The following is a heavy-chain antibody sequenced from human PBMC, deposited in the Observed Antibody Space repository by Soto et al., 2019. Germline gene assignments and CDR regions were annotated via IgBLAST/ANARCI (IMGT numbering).Heavy chain of an antibody. V-gene: IGHV3-23*01. D-gene: IGHD6-25*01. Sequence: GGSLRLSCTASGFTFSNYAMSWVRQAPGMGLEWVSTISDSGVNTFFGDSMKDRLTISRDNSKSTVYLQLNTVRAEDTAIYYCARAIGADFFDYWGQGTLVTVSS. CDR1: GFTFSNYA. J-gene: IGHJ4*02. CDR2: ISDSGVNT. CDR3: ARAIGADFFDY.